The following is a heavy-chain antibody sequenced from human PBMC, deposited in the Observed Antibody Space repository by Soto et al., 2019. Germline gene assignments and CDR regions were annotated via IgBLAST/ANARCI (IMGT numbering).Heavy chain of an antibody. Sequence: SETLSLTCAVYGGSFSGYYWSWIRQPPGKGLEWIGEINHSGSTNYNPSLKSRVTISVDTSKNQFSLKLSSVTAADTAVYYCARLIGFSIFGVVIMGNNWFDPWGQGTLVTVSS. CDR2: INHSGST. CDR1: GGSFSGYY. J-gene: IGHJ5*02. D-gene: IGHD3-3*01. CDR3: ARLIGFSIFGVVIMGNNWFDP. V-gene: IGHV4-34*01.